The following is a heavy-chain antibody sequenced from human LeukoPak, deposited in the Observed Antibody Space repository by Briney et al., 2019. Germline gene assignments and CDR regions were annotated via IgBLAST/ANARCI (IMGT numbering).Heavy chain of an antibody. Sequence: GGSLRLSCAVSGFTFNNYWMTWVRQAPGKGLEWVANIKQDGSEKYYVDSVKGRFTISRDNAKNSLYLQMNSLSAEDTAVYYCAKPHQLLIYYFDYWGQGSLVTVSS. J-gene: IGHJ4*02. CDR3: AKPHQLLIYYFDY. V-gene: IGHV3-7*03. CDR2: IKQDGSEK. CDR1: GFTFNNYW. D-gene: IGHD2-2*01.